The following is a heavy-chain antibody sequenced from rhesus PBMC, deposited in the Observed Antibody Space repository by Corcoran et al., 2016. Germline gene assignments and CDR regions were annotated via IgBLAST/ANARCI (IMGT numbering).Heavy chain of an antibody. D-gene: IGHD1-44*02. Sequence: QVQLQESGPGLVKPSETLSLTCAVSGASINPYWWNWIRQPPGKGLKWIGEINGNSANTNYNPSLESRVTISTDASKNQFSLKLTSVTAADTAVYYCAREGGGFDFWGQGVPVTVSS. CDR1: GASINPYW. CDR3: AREGGGFDF. V-gene: IGHV4-80*01. J-gene: IGHJ4*01. CDR2: INGNSANT.